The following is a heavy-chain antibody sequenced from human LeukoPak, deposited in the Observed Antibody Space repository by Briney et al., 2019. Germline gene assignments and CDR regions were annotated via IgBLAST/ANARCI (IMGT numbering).Heavy chain of an antibody. CDR2: SYSDTKT. CDR3: VRKNRDFNAAFDI. J-gene: IGHJ3*02. Sequence: PGGALRLSCTACGCTVSNNYMGWVRQAPGKGVEGVSISYSDTKTNYADSVKGRFTIYRDTSQNTLSLQMNSLRAEDTAVYYCVRKNRDFNAAFDIWGQGTVVTVSA. V-gene: IGHV3-53*01. CDR1: GCTVSNNY. D-gene: IGHD1-14*01.